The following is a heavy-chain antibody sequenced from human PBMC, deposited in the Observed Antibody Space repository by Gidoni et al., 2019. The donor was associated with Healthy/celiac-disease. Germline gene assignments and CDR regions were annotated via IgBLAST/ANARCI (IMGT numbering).Heavy chain of an antibody. J-gene: IGHJ3*02. CDR3: ARGGGRDGDPDAFDI. CDR2: IYYLGST. Sequence: QVHLQQSGPALVNPSETLSLTCPVAGGSISSYYWSWIRQPPGKGLEWIGYIYYLGSTNYHPSIKSRVTIAGETSKNQFSLKLSSVTAADTAVYYCARGGGRDGDPDAFDIWGQGTMVTVSS. CDR1: GGSISSYY. D-gene: IGHD2-15*01. V-gene: IGHV4-59*01.